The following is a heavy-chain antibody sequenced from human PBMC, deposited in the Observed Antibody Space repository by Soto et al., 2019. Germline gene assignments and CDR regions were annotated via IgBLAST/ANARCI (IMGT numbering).Heavy chain of an antibody. CDR1: GFTFSSYA. V-gene: IGHV3-23*01. Sequence: GGSLRLSCAASGFTFSSYAMSRVRQAPGKGLEWVSAISGSGGSTYYADSVKGRFTISRDNSKNTLYLQMNSLRAEDTAVYYCAKPIPNYDLLSPFDYWGQGTLVTVSS. CDR3: AKPIPNYDLLSPFDY. D-gene: IGHD3-9*01. J-gene: IGHJ4*02. CDR2: ISGSGGST.